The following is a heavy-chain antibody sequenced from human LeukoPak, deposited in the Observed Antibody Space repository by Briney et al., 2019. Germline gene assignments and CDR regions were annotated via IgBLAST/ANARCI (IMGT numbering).Heavy chain of an antibody. V-gene: IGHV3-53*01. CDR2: IYSDDTT. Sequence: GGSLRLSCVVSGLTVSSNYMTWVRQAPGKELEWVSVIYSDDTTYYADSVKGRFTISRDNSKNTLYLQMNSLRAEDTAVYYCARLYYYNSNVFWGQGTLVTVSS. CDR1: GLTVSSNY. CDR3: ARLYYYNSNVF. D-gene: IGHD3-22*01. J-gene: IGHJ4*02.